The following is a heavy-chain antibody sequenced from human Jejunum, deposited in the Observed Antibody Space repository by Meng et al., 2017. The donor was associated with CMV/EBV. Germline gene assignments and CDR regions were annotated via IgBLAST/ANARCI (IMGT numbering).Heavy chain of an antibody. CDR3: AKGGVGAYLGSGSTQYYSDS. Sequence: GMHWVRQAPGKGLEWVAVIWFDGRNEYYADSVKGRFTISRNNSKNTLYLQMNNLRAEDTALYYCAKGGVGAYLGSGSTQYYSDSWGQGTQVTVSS. CDR2: IWFDGRNE. D-gene: IGHD3-10*01. CDR1: G. V-gene: IGHV3-33*06. J-gene: IGHJ4*02.